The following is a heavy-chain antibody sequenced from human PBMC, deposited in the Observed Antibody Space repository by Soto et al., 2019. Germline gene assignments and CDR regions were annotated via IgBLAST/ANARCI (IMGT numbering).Heavy chain of an antibody. CDR3: AGWNYESGLDV. Sequence: QITLKESGPTLVRPTQTLTLTCSFSGFSLNTNGMGVGWIRQPPGKALEWLAFFYWDEDKRYSQSLKTRLTVTTDTSKNEVVLTLTNLDPLDTATYYCAGWNYESGLDVGGQGTTVTVSS. CDR2: FYWDEDK. V-gene: IGHV2-5*02. J-gene: IGHJ6*02. D-gene: IGHD1-7*01. CDR1: GFSLNTNGMG.